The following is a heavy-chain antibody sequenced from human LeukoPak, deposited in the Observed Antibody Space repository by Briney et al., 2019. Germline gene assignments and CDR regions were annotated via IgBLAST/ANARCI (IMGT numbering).Heavy chain of an antibody. CDR1: GFTFSDYW. Sequence: GGSLRLSCAASGFTFSDYWMHWVRQAPGKGLVWVARILGDGTVTSYADSLRGRFRISRDNAKNTLYLHMNSLRAEDTAVYYCARYEYDNGGYFDTWGQGSLVTVSS. J-gene: IGHJ4*02. V-gene: IGHV3-74*01. CDR3: ARYEYDNGGYFDT. D-gene: IGHD4-23*01. CDR2: ILGDGTVT.